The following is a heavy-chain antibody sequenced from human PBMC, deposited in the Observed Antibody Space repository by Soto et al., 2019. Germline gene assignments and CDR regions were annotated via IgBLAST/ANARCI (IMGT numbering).Heavy chain of an antibody. Sequence: PGGSLRLSCAASGFTFDDYAMHWVRQAPGKGLEWVSGISWNSGSIGYADSVKGRFTISRDNAKNSLYLQMNSLRAEDTALYYCAKDGRPYYGSGSYLDYWGQGTLVTVSS. CDR1: GFTFDDYA. V-gene: IGHV3-9*01. J-gene: IGHJ4*02. CDR2: ISWNSGSI. D-gene: IGHD3-10*01. CDR3: AKDGRPYYGSGSYLDY.